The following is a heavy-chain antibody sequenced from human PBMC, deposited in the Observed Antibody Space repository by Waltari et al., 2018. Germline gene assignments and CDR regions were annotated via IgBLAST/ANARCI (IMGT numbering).Heavy chain of an antibody. CDR3: ARERMRYCSSTSCYIFQH. V-gene: IGHV3-33*01. CDR2: IWYDGSNK. J-gene: IGHJ1*01. Sequence: QVQLVESGGGVVQPGRSLRLSCAASGFTFSSYGMHWVRQAPGKGLEWVAVIWYDGSNKYYAGSVKGRFTISRDNSKNTLYLQMNSLRAEDTAVYYCARERMRYCSSTSCYIFQHWGQGTLVTVSS. CDR1: GFTFSSYG. D-gene: IGHD2-2*02.